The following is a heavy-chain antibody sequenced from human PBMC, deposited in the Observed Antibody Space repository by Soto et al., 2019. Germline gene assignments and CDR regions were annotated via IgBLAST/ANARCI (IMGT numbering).Heavy chain of an antibody. J-gene: IGHJ6*02. Sequence: QVQLQESGPGLVKPSQTLSLTCTVSGGSISSGGYYWSWIRQHPGKGLEWIGYIYYIGSTYYNPSLKSRVTISVDTSKNQFSLKLSSVTAADTAVYYCARDLQFRGFYGMDVWGQGTTVTVSS. CDR1: GGSISSGGYY. D-gene: IGHD3-10*01. V-gene: IGHV4-31*03. CDR3: ARDLQFRGFYGMDV. CDR2: IYYIGST.